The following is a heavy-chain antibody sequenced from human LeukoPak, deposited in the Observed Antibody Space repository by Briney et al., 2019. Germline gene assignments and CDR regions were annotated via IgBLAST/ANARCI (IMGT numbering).Heavy chain of an antibody. CDR2: IYSGGNT. CDR1: GFSVSNTY. J-gene: IGHJ4*02. V-gene: IGHV3-53*01. D-gene: IGHD2-21*02. Sequence: PGGSLRLSCAASGFSVSNTYMSWARQAPGKGLEWVSTIYSGGNTYYADSVKGRFTISRDNSKNTLYLQMNRLRPEDTAVYYCARGTVTAPDYWGQGTLVTVSS. CDR3: ARGTVTAPDY.